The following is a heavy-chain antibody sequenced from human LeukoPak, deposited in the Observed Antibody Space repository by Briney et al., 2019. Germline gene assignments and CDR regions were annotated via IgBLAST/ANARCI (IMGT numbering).Heavy chain of an antibody. V-gene: IGHV1-2*02. CDR1: GYTFTGYY. D-gene: IGHD3-22*01. J-gene: IGHJ6*03. CDR2: INPNSGGT. CDR3: ARATYYDRSGSIIAGYYYYMDV. Sequence: ASVKVSCKASGYTFTGYYMHWVRQAPGQGLEWMGWINPNSGGTNYAQMFQGRVTMTRDTSISTAYMELSRLRSDDTAVYYYARATYYDRSGSIIAGYYYYMDVWGKGTTVTVSS.